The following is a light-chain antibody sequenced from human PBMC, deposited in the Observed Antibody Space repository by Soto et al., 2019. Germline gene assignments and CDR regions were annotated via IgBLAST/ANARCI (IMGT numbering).Light chain of an antibody. CDR2: EGT. Sequence: QSALTQPASVSGSPGQSITISCTGTSSDVGSYNLVSWYQQHPGRAPKLIIYEGTKRPSGVSNRFSGSKSGNTASLTISGLQAEDEADYYCCSYAGTHYVFGTGTKLTVL. CDR3: CSYAGTHYV. CDR1: SSDVGSYNL. V-gene: IGLV2-23*01. J-gene: IGLJ1*01.